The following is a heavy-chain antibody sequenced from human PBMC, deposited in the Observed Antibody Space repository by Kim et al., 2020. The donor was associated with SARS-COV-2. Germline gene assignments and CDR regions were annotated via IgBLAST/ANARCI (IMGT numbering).Heavy chain of an antibody. Sequence: NDAQKFQGRVTMTRDTSISTAYMELSRLRSDDTAVYYCARDLGAYSSSQGWGQGTLVTVSS. D-gene: IGHD6-6*01. CDR3: ARDLGAYSSSQG. V-gene: IGHV1-2*02. J-gene: IGHJ4*02.